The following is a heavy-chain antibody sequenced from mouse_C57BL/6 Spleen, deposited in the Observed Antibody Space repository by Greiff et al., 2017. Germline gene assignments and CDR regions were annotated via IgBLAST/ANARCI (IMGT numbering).Heavy chain of an antibody. CDR3: AGDREDGAWFAY. CDR1: GFPITSGYY. D-gene: IGHD1-1*02. V-gene: IGHV12-3*01. J-gene: IGHJ3*01. CDR2: ITHSGET. Sequence: VKLVESGPGLVKPSQSLFLTCSITGFPITSGYYWIWIRQSPGKPLEWMGYITHSGETFYNPSLQSPISITRETSKNQFFLQLNSVTTEDTAMYYCAGDREDGAWFAYWGQGTLVTVSA.